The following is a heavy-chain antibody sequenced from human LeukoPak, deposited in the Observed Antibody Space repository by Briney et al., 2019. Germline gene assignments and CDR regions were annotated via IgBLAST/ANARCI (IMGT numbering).Heavy chain of an antibody. D-gene: IGHD3-10*01. CDR3: AKDGTGGSGGFDY. J-gene: IGHJ4*02. V-gene: IGHV3-30*02. CDR1: GFTFSSYG. Sequence: AGGSLRLSCVASGFTFSSYGMHWVRQAPGKGLEWVAFIRYDGSNKYYADSVKGRFTISRDNSKNTLYLQMNSLRAEDTAVYYCAKDGTGGSGGFDYWGQGTLVTVSS. CDR2: IRYDGSNK.